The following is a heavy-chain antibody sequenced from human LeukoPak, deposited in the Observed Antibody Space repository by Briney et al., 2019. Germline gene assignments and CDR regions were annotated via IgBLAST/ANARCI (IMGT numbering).Heavy chain of an antibody. D-gene: IGHD4-23*01. CDR2: IASDGSST. CDR1: GFTFSSYW. V-gene: IGHV3-74*01. CDR3: ARGRPHGNDY. J-gene: IGHJ4*02. Sequence: GGSLRLSCAASGFTFSSYWMNWVRQAPGKGLVWVSRIASDGSSTTYADSVKGRFSISRDNAKNTLYLQMNSLRVEDTAVYYCARGRPHGNDYWGQGTLLTVSS.